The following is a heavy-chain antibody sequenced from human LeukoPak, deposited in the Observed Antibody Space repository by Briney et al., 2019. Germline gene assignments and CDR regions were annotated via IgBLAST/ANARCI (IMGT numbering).Heavy chain of an antibody. D-gene: IGHD6-13*01. CDR2: IYTGGGT. Sequence: GGSLRLSCAASGFTVSSNYMNWVRQAPGKGLEWVSVIYTGGGTYYADSVKGRFTISRDNSKNTLYLQMNSLRVEDTAVYYCAREGIAAAGNFDCWGQGTLVTVSS. CDR1: GFTVSSNY. J-gene: IGHJ4*02. CDR3: AREGIAAAGNFDC. V-gene: IGHV3-66*01.